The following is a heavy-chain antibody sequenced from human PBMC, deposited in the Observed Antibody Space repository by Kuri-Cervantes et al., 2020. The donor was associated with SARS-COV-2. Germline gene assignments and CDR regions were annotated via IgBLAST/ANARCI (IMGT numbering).Heavy chain of an antibody. Sequence: SVKVSCKDSGGTFSSYAISWVRQAPGQGLEWMGGIIPIFGTANYAQKFQGRVTITADKSTSTAYMELSSLISEDTAVYYCARKIGGGYCSGGSCWGMDVWGQGTTVTVSS. D-gene: IGHD2-15*01. CDR2: IIPIFGTA. V-gene: IGHV1-69*06. CDR1: GGTFSSYA. J-gene: IGHJ6*02. CDR3: ARKIGGGYCSGGSCWGMDV.